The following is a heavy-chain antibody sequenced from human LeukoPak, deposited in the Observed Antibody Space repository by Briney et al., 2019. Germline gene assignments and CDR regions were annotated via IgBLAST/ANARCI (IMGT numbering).Heavy chain of an antibody. CDR3: ARARFGNSDTVDY. D-gene: IGHD1-1*01. J-gene: IGHJ4*02. Sequence: PGGSLRLSCASSGFTLSRYWMHWVRQAPGKGLVWVSRISSDGSSTSYADSVKGRFTISRDNAKNTLYLPINSPSAEDTAVYYSARARFGNSDTVDYWVQGTLVTVSS. V-gene: IGHV3-74*01. CDR2: ISSDGSST. CDR1: GFTLSRYW.